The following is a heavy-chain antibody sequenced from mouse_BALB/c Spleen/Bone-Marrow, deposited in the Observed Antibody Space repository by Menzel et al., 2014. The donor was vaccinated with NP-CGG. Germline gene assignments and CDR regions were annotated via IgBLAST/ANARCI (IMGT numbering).Heavy chain of an antibody. CDR2: INPDRRTV. D-gene: IGHD1-2*01. V-gene: IGHV4-1*02. CDR3: ARRHYYGYGAY. Sequence: EVQVVESGGGLVQPGGALKLSCAASGFDFSTFWMSWVRQAPGKGLEWIGVINPDRRTVNYSPSLKDKFVISRHTAKNTLYLIMSKVRSEDTALYYSARRHYYGYGAYRGQGTLVTVSA. CDR1: GFDFSTFW. J-gene: IGHJ3*01.